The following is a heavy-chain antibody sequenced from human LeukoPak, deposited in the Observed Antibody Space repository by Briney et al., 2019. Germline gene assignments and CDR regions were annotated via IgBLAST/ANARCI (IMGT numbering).Heavy chain of an antibody. J-gene: IGHJ4*02. D-gene: IGHD1-26*01. CDR2: VSGSGDTT. V-gene: IGHV3-23*01. Sequence: GGSLRLSCAASGFTFSTYAMSWVRQAPGKGLQWVSSVSGSGDTTYYADSVKGRFTISRDNSKNTVYLHMNGLRAEDTATFYCAKTLRGIVGYLEYWGQGTLVTVSS. CDR1: GFTFSTYA. CDR3: AKTLRGIVGYLEY.